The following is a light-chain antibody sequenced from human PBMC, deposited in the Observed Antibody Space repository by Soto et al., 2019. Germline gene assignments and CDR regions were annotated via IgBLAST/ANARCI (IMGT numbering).Light chain of an antibody. Sequence: DIQMTQSPSTLSASVGDSVTITCRASQSVSGSLAWYQVKPGEAPKLLIFDVSNLETGVPSRFSGSGSGTEFTLTISSLQPDDFATYYCQHYNSYSEAFGQGTKVDIK. CDR1: QSVSGS. J-gene: IGKJ1*01. CDR3: QHYNSYSEA. CDR2: DVS. V-gene: IGKV1-5*01.